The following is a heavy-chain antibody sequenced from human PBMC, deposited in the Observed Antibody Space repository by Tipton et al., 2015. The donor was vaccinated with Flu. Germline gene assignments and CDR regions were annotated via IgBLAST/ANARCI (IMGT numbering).Heavy chain of an antibody. Sequence: TLSLTCAVSGGSISSSSWWSWVRQPPGKGLEWIGEIYHSGSTNYNPSLKSRVTISVDKSKNQFSLKLSSVTAADTAVYYCARGAGDIWFGEFFWFDPWGQGTLVTVSS. V-gene: IGHV4-4*02. CDR3: ARGAGDIWFGEFFWFDP. D-gene: IGHD3-10*01. CDR1: GGSISSSSW. J-gene: IGHJ5*02. CDR2: IYHSGST.